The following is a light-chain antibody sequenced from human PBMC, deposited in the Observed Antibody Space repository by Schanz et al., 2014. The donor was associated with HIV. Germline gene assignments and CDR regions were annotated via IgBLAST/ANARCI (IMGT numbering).Light chain of an antibody. V-gene: IGKV3-11*01. Sequence: EIVLTQSPATLSLSPGEKATLSCKASQSINNDYLAWYQQKPGQAPRLLIYDASNRATGIPARFSGSGSGTDFTLTISSLEPEDFAVYYCQLRSGRPPNYTFGQGTKLEIK. J-gene: IGKJ2*01. CDR1: QSINNDY. CDR3: QLRSGRPPNYT. CDR2: DAS.